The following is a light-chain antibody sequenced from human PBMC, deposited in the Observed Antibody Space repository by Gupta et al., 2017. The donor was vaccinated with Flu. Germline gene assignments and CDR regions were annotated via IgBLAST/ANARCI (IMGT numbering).Light chain of an antibody. CDR2: DDF. J-gene: IGLJ2*01. Sequence: GQTAKITCSGDAFPKKYAYWYQLKSGQAPPLVIYDDFKRPSGIPERFSGSTSGNAATLTVAGAQVEDEADYFCFSVDRGGNDMVFGGGTTLAVL. CDR1: AFPKKY. CDR3: FSVDRGGNDMV. V-gene: IGLV3-10*01.